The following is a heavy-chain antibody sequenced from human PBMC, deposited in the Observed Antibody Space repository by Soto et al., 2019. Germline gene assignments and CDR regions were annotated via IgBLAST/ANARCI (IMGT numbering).Heavy chain of an antibody. CDR3: FGGNGGPQ. D-gene: IGHD3-16*01. V-gene: IGHV3-7*03. CDR2: IKPDGSAT. CDR1: DFTFRNYW. Sequence: PGGSLRLSCATSDFTFRNYWMNWVRQAPGKGLEWVANIKPDGSATNYVDSVKGRFTISRGNVRNSVSLQMNSLRVEDTAVYFCFGGNGGPQWGQGTLVTVSS. J-gene: IGHJ4*02.